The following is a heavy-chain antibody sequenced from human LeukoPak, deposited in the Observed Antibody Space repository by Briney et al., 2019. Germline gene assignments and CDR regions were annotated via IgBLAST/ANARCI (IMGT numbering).Heavy chain of an antibody. D-gene: IGHD6-19*01. J-gene: IGHJ6*03. CDR2: INPSGGST. V-gene: IGHV1-46*01. CDR1: GYTFTSYY. Sequence: ASVKVSCKASGYTFTSYYMHWVRQAPGQGLEWMGIINPSGGSTSYAQKFQGRVTMTRDMSTSTVYMELSSLRSEDTAVYYCASGSSGWYPYYYYYMDVWGKGTTVTVSS. CDR3: ASGSSGWYPYYYYYMDV.